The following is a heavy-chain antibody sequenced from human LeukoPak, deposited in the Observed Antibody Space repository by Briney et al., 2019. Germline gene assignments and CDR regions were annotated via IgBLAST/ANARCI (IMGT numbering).Heavy chain of an antibody. CDR3: ARGVSVTYSSSSHAVPWFDP. CDR2: INHSGST. V-gene: IGHV4-34*01. Sequence: SKTLSLTCAVYGGSFSGYYWSWIRQPPGKGLEWIGEINHSGSTNYNPSLKSRVTISVDTSKNQFSLKLSSVTAADTAVYYCARGVSVTYSSSSHAVPWFDPWGQGTLVTVSS. D-gene: IGHD6-13*01. J-gene: IGHJ5*02. CDR1: GGSFSGYY.